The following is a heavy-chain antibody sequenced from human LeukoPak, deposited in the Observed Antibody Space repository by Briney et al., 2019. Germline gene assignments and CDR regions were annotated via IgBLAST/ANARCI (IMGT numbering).Heavy chain of an antibody. J-gene: IGHJ4*02. CDR2: TYYRSKLYN. D-gene: IGHD1-14*01. Sequence: SQTLSLTCAISGVSVSINSAASNWIRQSPSRGLEWVGRTYYRSKLYNDYTVSVKSRITINPDTSKNQFSLQLNAVTPEDTAVYYCARGGGNLDYWGQGTLVTVSS. V-gene: IGHV6-1*01. CDR1: GVSVSINSAA. CDR3: ARGGGNLDY.